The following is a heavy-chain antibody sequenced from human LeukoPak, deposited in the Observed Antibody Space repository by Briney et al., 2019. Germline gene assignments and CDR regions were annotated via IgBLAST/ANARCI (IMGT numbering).Heavy chain of an antibody. CDR2: ITSSSANI. D-gene: IGHD1-26*01. CDR1: GFTFSSFW. Sequence: GGSLRLSCAASGFTFSSFWMTWVRQAPGKGLEWVSYITSSSANIQYADSVKGRFTISRDNAKNSLYLQMNRLRDEDTAVYYCARGWEYFDSWGQGTLVTVSS. J-gene: IGHJ4*02. V-gene: IGHV3-48*02. CDR3: ARGWEYFDS.